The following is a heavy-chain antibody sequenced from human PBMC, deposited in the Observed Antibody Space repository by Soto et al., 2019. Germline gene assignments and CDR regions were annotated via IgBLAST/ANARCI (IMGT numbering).Heavy chain of an antibody. CDR2: ISAYNGNT. D-gene: IGHD2-15*01. Sequence: QVQLVQSGAEVKKPGASVKVSCKASGYTFTSYGISWVRQAPGQGLEWMGWISAYNGNTNYAQKLQGRVTMTTDTSTSTSYIELRSLRSDDTAVYYCARGNLGYCSGGSCYSRWYFDLWGRGTLVTVSS. V-gene: IGHV1-18*04. J-gene: IGHJ2*01. CDR3: ARGNLGYCSGGSCYSRWYFDL. CDR1: GYTFTSYG.